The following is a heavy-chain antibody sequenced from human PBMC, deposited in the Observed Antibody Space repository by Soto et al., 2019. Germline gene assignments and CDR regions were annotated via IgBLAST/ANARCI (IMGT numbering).Heavy chain of an antibody. Sequence: VGSLRLSCAASGFTFSSYAMHWVSQAPGKGLEWVAVISYDGSNKYYADSVKGRFTISRDNPKNTLYLQMNSLRAEDTAVYYCARHRSNSIYYFYGVDVWGQGTTVTVSS. CDR1: GFTFSSYA. D-gene: IGHD1-26*01. J-gene: IGHJ6*02. V-gene: IGHV3-30-3*01. CDR3: ARHRSNSIYYFYGVDV. CDR2: ISYDGSNK.